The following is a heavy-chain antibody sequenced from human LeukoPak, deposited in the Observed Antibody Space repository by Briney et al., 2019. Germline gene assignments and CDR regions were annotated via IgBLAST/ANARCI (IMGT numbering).Heavy chain of an antibody. CDR1: GFTFSSYS. CDR3: ARDLFEYSSSCLDY. V-gene: IGHV3-48*01. CDR2: ISSSSSTI. J-gene: IGHJ4*02. D-gene: IGHD6-6*01. Sequence: GGSLRLSCAASGFTFSSYSMNWVRQAPGKGLEWVSYISSSSSTIYYADSVKGRFTISRDNAKNSLYLQMNSLRAEDTAVYYCARDLFEYSSSCLDYWGQGTLVTVSS.